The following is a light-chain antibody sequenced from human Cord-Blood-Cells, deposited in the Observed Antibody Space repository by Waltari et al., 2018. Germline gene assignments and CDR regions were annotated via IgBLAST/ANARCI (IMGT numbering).Light chain of an antibody. V-gene: IGLV2-18*02. Sequence: QSALTQPPSVSGSPGQAVTISCTGTSSDVGSYRLSWYQQPPGTAPKRMIYEVSNRPSGVPDRFSGSKSGNAASLTISGLQAEDEADYYCSSYTSSSTWVFGGGTKLTVL. CDR3: SSYTSSSTWV. CDR1: SSDVGSYR. CDR2: EVS. J-gene: IGLJ3*02.